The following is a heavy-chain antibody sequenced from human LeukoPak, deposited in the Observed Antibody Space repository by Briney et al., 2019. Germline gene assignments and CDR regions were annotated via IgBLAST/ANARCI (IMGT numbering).Heavy chain of an antibody. J-gene: IGHJ4*02. CDR1: GDSISSYY. V-gene: IGHV4-4*07. CDR2: IYTSGST. D-gene: IGHD3-22*01. CDR3: ARVRSYDNRFVDY. Sequence: SETLSLTCTVSGDSISSYYWSWIRQPAGKGLEWIGRIYTSGSTNFNPSLKSRVTMSIDTSKNQFSLNLSSVTAADTAAYYCARVRSYDNRFVDYWGQGTLVTVSS.